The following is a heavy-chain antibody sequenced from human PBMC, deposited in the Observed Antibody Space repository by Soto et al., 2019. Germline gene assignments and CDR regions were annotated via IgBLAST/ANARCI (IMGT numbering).Heavy chain of an antibody. CDR1: GGSISSSNW. CDR3: AGDYGDYEGAFDI. Sequence: SETLSLTCTVSGGSISSSNWWNWVRQHPGKGLEWIGEIYHGGSTNYNPSLKSRVTISVDTSKNQFSLKLSSVTAADTAVYYCAGDYGDYEGAFDIWAQGTMVTVSS. CDR2: IYHGGST. V-gene: IGHV4-4*02. D-gene: IGHD4-17*01. J-gene: IGHJ3*02.